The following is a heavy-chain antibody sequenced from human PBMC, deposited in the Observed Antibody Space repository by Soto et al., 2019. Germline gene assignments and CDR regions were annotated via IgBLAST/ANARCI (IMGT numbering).Heavy chain of an antibody. D-gene: IGHD1-26*01. Sequence: QVQLVQSGAEVKKPGASVKVSCKASGYTFTSYGISWVRQAPGQGLEWMGWISAYNGNTNYAQKLQGRVTMTTDTSTSTAYMELRSLRSNDTAVYYCARDWVGPGYYYYGMDVWGQGTTVTVSS. CDR1: GYTFTSYG. CDR2: ISAYNGNT. J-gene: IGHJ6*02. V-gene: IGHV1-18*04. CDR3: ARDWVGPGYYYYGMDV.